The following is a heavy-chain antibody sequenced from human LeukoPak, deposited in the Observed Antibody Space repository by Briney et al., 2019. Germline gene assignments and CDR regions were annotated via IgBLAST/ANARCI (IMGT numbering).Heavy chain of an antibody. CDR3: ARGPRYFDI. Sequence: SETLSLTCAVYGGSFSGYYWSWIRQPPGKGLEWIGEINHSGSTNYNPSLKSRVTISVDTSKNQFSLKLSSVTAADTAVYYCARGPRYFDIWGQGIMVTVSS. J-gene: IGHJ3*02. D-gene: IGHD3-9*01. CDR2: INHSGST. V-gene: IGHV4-34*01. CDR1: GGSFSGYY.